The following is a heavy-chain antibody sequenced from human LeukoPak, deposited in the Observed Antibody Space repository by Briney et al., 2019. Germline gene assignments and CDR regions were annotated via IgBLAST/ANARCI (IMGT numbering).Heavy chain of an antibody. V-gene: IGHV4-39*01. Sequence: PSETLSLTCTVSGGSISSSSYYWGWIRQPPGKGLEWIGNIYYSGSTYYNPSLKSRVTISVDTSKNQFSLKLSSVTAADTAVYYCARFSDWLQPKIDYWGQGTLVTVSS. J-gene: IGHJ4*02. D-gene: IGHD5-24*01. CDR3: ARFSDWLQPKIDY. CDR2: IYYSGST. CDR1: GGSISSSSYY.